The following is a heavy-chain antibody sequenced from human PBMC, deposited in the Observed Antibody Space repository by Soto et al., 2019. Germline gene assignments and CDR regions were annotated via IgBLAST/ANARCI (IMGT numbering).Heavy chain of an antibody. CDR2: ISGSGGST. CDR3: ANAVGYSSGLFDY. V-gene: IGHV3-23*01. CDR1: GFTFSSYA. Sequence: GGSLRLSCAASGFTFSSYAMSWVRQAPGKGLEWVSAISGSGGSTYYADSVKGRFTISRDNSKNTLYLQMNSLRAADKAAYYCANAVGYSSGLFDYWGQGTLVTVSS. D-gene: IGHD6-19*01. J-gene: IGHJ4*02.